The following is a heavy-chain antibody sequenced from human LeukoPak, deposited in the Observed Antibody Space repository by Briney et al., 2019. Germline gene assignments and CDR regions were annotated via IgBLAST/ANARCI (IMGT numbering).Heavy chain of an antibody. J-gene: IGHJ6*03. V-gene: IGHV1-46*01. CDR1: GYTFTSYG. CDR2: INPSGGST. CDR3: ARVVFSSSPRYYYMDV. D-gene: IGHD6-6*01. Sequence: ASVKVSCKASGYTFTSYGISWVRQAPGQGLEWMGIINPSGGSTSYAQKFQGRVTMTRDMSTSTVYMELSSLRSEDTAVYYCARVVFSSSPRYYYMDVWGKGTTVTVSS.